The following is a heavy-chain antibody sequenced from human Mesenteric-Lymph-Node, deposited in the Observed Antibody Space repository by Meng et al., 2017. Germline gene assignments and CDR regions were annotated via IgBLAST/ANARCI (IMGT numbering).Heavy chain of an antibody. CDR3: ARDRVPYNWNAGSAY. Sequence: ASVKVSCKTSGYTFTSYGISWVRQAPGQGLEWMGWINGYNGNTDYAQKFKGRITITIDTSTSTAYMELQSLRSDDTAVYYCARDRVPYNWNAGSAYWGQGTLVTVSS. J-gene: IGHJ4*02. CDR1: GYTFTSYG. CDR2: INGYNGNT. D-gene: IGHD1-20*01. V-gene: IGHV1-18*01.